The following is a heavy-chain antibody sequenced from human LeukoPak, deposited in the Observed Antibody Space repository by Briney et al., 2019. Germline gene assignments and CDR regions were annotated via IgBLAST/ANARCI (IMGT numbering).Heavy chain of an antibody. CDR2: INRDGSS. CDR1: GGALTGYY. Sequence: SETLSLTCDVSGGALTGYYWSWVRQPPGKGLGLIGEINRDGSSYNNPSLKSRVTISIDTSKNQFSLRLSSVTAADTGVYYCARSNSYGPGTHYLHHWGQGTLVTVSS. J-gene: IGHJ4*02. D-gene: IGHD3-10*01. V-gene: IGHV4-34*01. CDR3: ARSNSYGPGTHYLHH.